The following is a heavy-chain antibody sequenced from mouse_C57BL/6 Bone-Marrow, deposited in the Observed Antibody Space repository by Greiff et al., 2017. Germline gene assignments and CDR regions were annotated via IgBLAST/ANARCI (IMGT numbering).Heavy chain of an antibody. D-gene: IGHD1-1*01. Sequence: EVQGVESGGGLVQPGESLKLSCESNEYEFPSHDMSWVRKTPGKRLELVAAINSDGGSTYYPDTMERRFIISRNNTKKALYLQMSSLRSEDTALYYCARHGYYYGSSYCWYFDVWGTGTTVTVSS. V-gene: IGHV5-2*01. CDR2: INSDGGST. CDR1: EYEFPSHD. J-gene: IGHJ1*03. CDR3: ARHGYYYGSSYCWYFDV.